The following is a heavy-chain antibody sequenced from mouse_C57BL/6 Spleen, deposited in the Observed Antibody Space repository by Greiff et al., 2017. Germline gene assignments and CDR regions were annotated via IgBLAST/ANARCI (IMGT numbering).Heavy chain of an antibody. J-gene: IGHJ4*01. D-gene: IGHD2-1*01. CDR3: ARGYGNSYYCDAMDY. V-gene: IGHV1-55*01. CDR2: IYPGSGST. Sequence: QVQLQQPGAELVKPGASVKMSCKASGYTFTSYWITWVKQRPGQGLEWIGDIYPGSGSTNYNEKFKSKATLTVYKSSSTAYMQRSSLTSEDSAVYYCARGYGNSYYCDAMDYWGQGTSVTVSS. CDR1: GYTFTSYW.